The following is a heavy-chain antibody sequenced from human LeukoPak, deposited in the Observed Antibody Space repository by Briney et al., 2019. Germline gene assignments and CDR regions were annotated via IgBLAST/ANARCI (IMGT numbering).Heavy chain of an antibody. CDR3: AKSVVVVAATTPFDY. Sequence: GGSLRLSCSASGFTVSDYYMSWVRQAPGKGLEWVSAISGSGGSTYYADSVKGRFTISRDNSKNTLYLQMNSLRAEDTAVYYCAKSVVVVAATTPFDYWGQGTLVTVSS. D-gene: IGHD2-15*01. CDR1: GFTVSDYY. J-gene: IGHJ4*02. V-gene: IGHV3-23*01. CDR2: ISGSGGST.